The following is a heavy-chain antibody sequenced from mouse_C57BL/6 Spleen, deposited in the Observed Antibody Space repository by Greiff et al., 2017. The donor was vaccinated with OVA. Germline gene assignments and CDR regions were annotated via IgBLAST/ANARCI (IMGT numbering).Heavy chain of an antibody. J-gene: IGHJ2*01. D-gene: IGHD2-1*01. CDR2: IDPETGGT. V-gene: IGHV1-15*01. Sequence: QVHVKQSGAELVRPGASVTLSCKASGYTFTDYEMHWVKQTPVHGLEWIGAIDPETGGTAYNQKFKGKAILTADKSSSTAYMELRSLTSEDSAVYYCTPYGNTAYWGQGTTLTVSS. CDR3: TPYGNTAY. CDR1: GYTFTDYE.